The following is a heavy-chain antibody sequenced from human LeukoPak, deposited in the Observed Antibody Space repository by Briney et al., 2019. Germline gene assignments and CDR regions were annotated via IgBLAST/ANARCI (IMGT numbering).Heavy chain of an antibody. CDR2: IYYSGST. Sequence: KSSETLSLTCTVSGGSISSSSYYWGWIRQPPGKGLEWIGYIYYSGSTNYNPSLKSRVTISVDTSKNQFSLKLSSVTAADTAVYYCARGGGSTDYYDSSGYFWGQGTLVTVSS. D-gene: IGHD3-22*01. V-gene: IGHV4-61*05. J-gene: IGHJ4*02. CDR1: GGSISSSSYY. CDR3: ARGGGSTDYYDSSGYF.